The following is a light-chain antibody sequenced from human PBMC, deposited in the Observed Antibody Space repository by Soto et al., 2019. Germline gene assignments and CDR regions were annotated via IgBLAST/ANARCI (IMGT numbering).Light chain of an antibody. Sequence: TRSPFTGSVSPGGRATLSCRASQTVRNNYLAWYQQKPGQAPRLLIYAASTRATGVPSRFSGSGSGTEFIFTISSLQSEDNALYYCQQYYNWQPRFGQGTKVDI. J-gene: IGKJ1*01. CDR3: QQYYNWQPR. V-gene: IGKV3-15*01. CDR1: QTVRNN. CDR2: AAS.